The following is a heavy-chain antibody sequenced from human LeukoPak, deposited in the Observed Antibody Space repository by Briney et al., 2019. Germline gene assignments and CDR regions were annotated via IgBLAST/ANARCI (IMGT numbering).Heavy chain of an antibody. V-gene: IGHV4-59*01. Sequence: SETLSLTCTVSGGSISSYYWSWIRQPPGKGLEWSGYIYYSGSTNYNPSLKSRVTISVDTSKNQFSLKLSSVTAADTAVYYCARSPGGSFDIWGQGTMVTVSS. J-gene: IGHJ3*02. D-gene: IGHD3-10*01. CDR2: IYYSGST. CDR1: GGSISSYY. CDR3: ARSPGGSFDI.